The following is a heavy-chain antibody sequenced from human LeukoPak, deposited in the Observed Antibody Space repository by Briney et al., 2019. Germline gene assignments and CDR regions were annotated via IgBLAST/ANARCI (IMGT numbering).Heavy chain of an antibody. J-gene: IGHJ4*02. Sequence: SETLSLTCAVYGGSFSGYYWSWIRQPPGKGLEWIGEINHSGSTNYNPSLKSRVTISVDTSKNQFSLKLSSVTAADTAVYYCARDRAQYYYDSSGYQKDAYSGYWGQGTLVTVSS. CDR1: GGSFSGYY. V-gene: IGHV4-34*01. CDR3: ARDRAQYYYDSSGYQKDAYSGY. CDR2: INHSGST. D-gene: IGHD3-22*01.